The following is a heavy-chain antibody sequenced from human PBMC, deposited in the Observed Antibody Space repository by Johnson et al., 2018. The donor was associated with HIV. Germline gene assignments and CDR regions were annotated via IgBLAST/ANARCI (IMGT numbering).Heavy chain of an antibody. CDR3: ARAPNVWGGSYYGDVFDI. CDR1: GFTFSTYW. D-gene: IGHD1-26*01. J-gene: IGHJ3*02. CDR2: IKQDGSEK. V-gene: IGHV3-7*05. Sequence: VQLVESGGGVVRPGGSLRLSCAASGFTFSTYWMSWVRQAPGKGLEWVANIKQDGSEKYYVDYVKGRFTISRDNAKNSLYLQMNSLRAEDTAVYYCARAPNVWGGSYYGDVFDIWGQGTMVAVSS.